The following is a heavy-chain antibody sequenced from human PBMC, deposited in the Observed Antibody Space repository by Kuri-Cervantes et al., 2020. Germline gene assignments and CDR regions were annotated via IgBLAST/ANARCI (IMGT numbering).Heavy chain of an antibody. V-gene: IGHV1-69*06. Sequence: SVKVSCKASGGTFSSYAISWVRQAPGQGLEWMGGIIPIFGTANYAQKFQGRVTITADKSTSTAYMELSRLRSDDTAVYYCARNYGSGQMDYWGQGTLVTVSS. CDR3: ARNYGSGQMDY. CDR2: IIPIFGTA. CDR1: GGTFSSYA. D-gene: IGHD3-10*01. J-gene: IGHJ4*02.